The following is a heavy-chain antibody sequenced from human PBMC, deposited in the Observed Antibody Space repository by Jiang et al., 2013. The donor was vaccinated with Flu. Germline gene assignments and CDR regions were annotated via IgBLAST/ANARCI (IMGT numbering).Heavy chain of an antibody. D-gene: IGHD3-16*01. CDR3: ARAGGPDGFDY. J-gene: IGHJ4*02. CDR2: IYHSGST. CDR1: GGSISSGGYS. Sequence: SGSGLVKPSQTLSLTCAVSGGSISSGGYSWSWIRQPPGKGLEWIGYIYHSGSTYYNPSLKSRVTISVDRSKNQFSLKLSSVTAADTAVYYCARAGGPDGFDYWGQGTLVTVSS. V-gene: IGHV4-30-2*01.